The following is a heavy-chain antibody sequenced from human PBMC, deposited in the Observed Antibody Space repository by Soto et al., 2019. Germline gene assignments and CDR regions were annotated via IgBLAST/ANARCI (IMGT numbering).Heavy chain of an antibody. CDR3: ASGRERRDGYNCAY. Sequence: QVQLVQSVAEVKKPGSSVKVSCKASGGTFSSYAISWVRQAPGQGLEWMGGIIPIFGTANYAQKFQGRVTITADKSTSTAYMELSSLRSEDTAVYYCASGRERRDGYNCAYWGQGTLVTVSS. D-gene: IGHD5-12*01. J-gene: IGHJ4*02. CDR2: IIPIFGTA. V-gene: IGHV1-69*06. CDR1: GGTFSSYA.